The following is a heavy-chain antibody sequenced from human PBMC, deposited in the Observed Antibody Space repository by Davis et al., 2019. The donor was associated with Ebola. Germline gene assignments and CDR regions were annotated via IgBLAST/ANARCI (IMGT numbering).Heavy chain of an antibody. J-gene: IGHJ4*02. D-gene: IGHD6-19*01. CDR1: GYTFTGYY. V-gene: IGHV1-2*02. CDR2: INPNSGGT. Sequence: ASVTVSCKASGYTFTGYYMHWVRQAPGQGLEWMGWINPNSGGTNYAQKFQGRVTMTRDTSISTAYMELSRLRSDDTAVYYCASLQTGIAVAGIGYWGQGTLVTVSS. CDR3: ASLQTGIAVAGIGY.